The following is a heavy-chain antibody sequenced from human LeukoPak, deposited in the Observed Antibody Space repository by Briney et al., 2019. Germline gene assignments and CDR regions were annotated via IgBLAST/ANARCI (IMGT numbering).Heavy chain of an antibody. V-gene: IGHV3-30*18. CDR1: GFTFSSYG. CDR3: AKFNWYFDL. J-gene: IGHJ2*01. Sequence: GRSLRLSCAASGFTFSSYGMHWVRQAPGKGLEWVAVISYDGSNKYYADSVKGRFTISRDNSKNALYLQMNSLRAEDTAVYYCAKFNWYFDLWGRGTLVTVSS. CDR2: ISYDGSNK.